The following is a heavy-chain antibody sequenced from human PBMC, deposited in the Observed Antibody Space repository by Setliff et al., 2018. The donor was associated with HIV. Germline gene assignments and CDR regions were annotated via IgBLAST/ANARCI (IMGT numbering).Heavy chain of an antibody. Sequence: GASVKVSCKASGYTFTSHGISWVRQAPGQGLEWMGWISACNGNTNYAQKFLGRVTMTTDTSTSTGYMELRSLRSGDTAVYYCARAGGLRMDRGVVSDYWGQGTLVTAPQ. CDR3: ARAGGLRMDRGVVSDY. J-gene: IGHJ4*02. CDR2: ISACNGNT. D-gene: IGHD3-10*01. CDR1: GYTFTSHG. V-gene: IGHV1-18*01.